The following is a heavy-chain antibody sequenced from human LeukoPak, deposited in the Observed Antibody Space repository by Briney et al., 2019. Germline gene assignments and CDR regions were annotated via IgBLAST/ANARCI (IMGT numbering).Heavy chain of an antibody. CDR3: ARDREVVVTDPDAFDI. J-gene: IGHJ3*02. CDR1: GFTFSSYW. V-gene: IGHV3-21*05. CDR2: ISSSSSYI. D-gene: IGHD2-21*02. Sequence: GGSLRLSCAASGFTFSSYWMSWVRQAPGKGLEWVSYISSSSSYIYYADSVKGRFTISRDNAKNSLYLQMNSLRAEDTAVYYCARDREVVVTDPDAFDIWGQGTMVTVSS.